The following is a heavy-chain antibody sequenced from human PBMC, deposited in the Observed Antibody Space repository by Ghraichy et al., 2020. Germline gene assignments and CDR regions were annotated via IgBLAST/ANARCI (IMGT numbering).Heavy chain of an antibody. CDR2: ISYDGSNK. V-gene: IGHV3-30*18. Sequence: GESLNISCAASGFTFSSYGIHWVRQAPGKGLEWVAVISYDGSNKYYADSVKGRFTISRDNSKNTLYLQMNSLRAEDTAVYYCAKSPGRGQPLLYYYYGMDVWGQGTTVTVSS. D-gene: IGHD2-21*02. CDR3: AKSPGRGQPLLYYYYGMDV. CDR1: GFTFSSYG. J-gene: IGHJ6*02.